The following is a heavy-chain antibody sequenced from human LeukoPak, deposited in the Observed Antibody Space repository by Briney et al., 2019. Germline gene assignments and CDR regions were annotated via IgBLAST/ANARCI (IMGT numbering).Heavy chain of an antibody. D-gene: IGHD4-11*01. V-gene: IGHV3-7*01. CDR2: IKQDGSEK. J-gene: IGHJ6*03. Sequence: AGGSLRLSCAASGFTFSSYWMSWVRQAPGKGLEWVANIKQDGSEKYYVDSVKGRFTISRDNAKNSLYLQMNSLRAEDTAVYYCARPVTTHYYYYMDVWGKGTTVTVSS. CDR1: GFTFSSYW. CDR3: ARPVTTHYYYYMDV.